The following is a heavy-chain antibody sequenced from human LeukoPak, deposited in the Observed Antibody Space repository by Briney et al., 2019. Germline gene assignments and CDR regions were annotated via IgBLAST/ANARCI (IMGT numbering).Heavy chain of an antibody. CDR1: GFPFSSYG. Sequence: GGSLRLSCTGSGFPFSSYGMHWVRQTPGRGLEWVAFMRYDGKTEYYADSVKGRFTIAREDSHSTVHLHMKDLRPDDAAVYFCAKDPNTVVMQYFDSWGQGTPVTVSS. D-gene: IGHD2-21*01. V-gene: IGHV3-30*02. J-gene: IGHJ4*02. CDR3: AKDPNTVVMQYFDS. CDR2: MRYDGKTE.